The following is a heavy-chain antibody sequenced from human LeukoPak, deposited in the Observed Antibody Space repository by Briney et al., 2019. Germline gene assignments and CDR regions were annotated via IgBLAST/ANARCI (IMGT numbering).Heavy chain of an antibody. CDR1: GYTFTSYA. Sequence: ASVKVSCKASGYTFTSYAMHWVRQAPGQRLEWMGWINAGNGNTKYSQEFQGRVTITRDTSASTAYMELSSLRSDDTAVYYCARDESPNVYYDSSGYYLPFDYWGQGTLVTVSS. CDR3: ARDESPNVYYDSSGYYLPFDY. V-gene: IGHV1-3*01. CDR2: INAGNGNT. J-gene: IGHJ4*02. D-gene: IGHD3-22*01.